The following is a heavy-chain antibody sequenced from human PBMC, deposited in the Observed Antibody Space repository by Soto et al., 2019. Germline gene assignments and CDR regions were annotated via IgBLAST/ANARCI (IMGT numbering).Heavy chain of an antibody. Sequence: GGSLRLSCAASGFTFSSYSMNWVRQAPGKGLEWVSSISSSSSYVYYADSVKGRFTISRDNAKNSLYLQMNSLRAEDTAVYYCARDWGTAMVSFDYWGQGTLVTVSS. CDR1: GFTFSSYS. CDR3: ARDWGTAMVSFDY. D-gene: IGHD5-18*01. J-gene: IGHJ4*02. CDR2: ISSSSSYV. V-gene: IGHV3-21*01.